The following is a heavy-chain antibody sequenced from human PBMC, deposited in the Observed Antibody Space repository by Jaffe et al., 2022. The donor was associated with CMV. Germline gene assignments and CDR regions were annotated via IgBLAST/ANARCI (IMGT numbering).Heavy chain of an antibody. D-gene: IGHD3-3*01. CDR3: ATPSSPARLKGDFGVAYYMDV. V-gene: IGHV1-24*01. J-gene: IGHJ6*03. CDR1: GYTLTELS. CDR2: FDPEDGET. Sequence: QVQLVQSGAEVKKPGASVKVSCKVSGYTLTELSMHWVRQAPGKGLEWMGGFDPEDGETIYAQKFQGRVTMTEDTSTDTAYMELSSLRSEDTAVYYCATPSSPARLKGDFGVAYYMDVWGKGTTVTVSS.